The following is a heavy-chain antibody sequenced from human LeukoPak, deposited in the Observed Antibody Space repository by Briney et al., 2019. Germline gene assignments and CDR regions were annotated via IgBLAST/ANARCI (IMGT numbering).Heavy chain of an antibody. Sequence: SETLSLTCAVSGGSISSFYWSWIRQPPGKGLEWIGYVFYTGDTNSNPSLKSRVAMSLDTSKNQLSLRLTSVTAADTAVYYCARHPFATPFDHWGRGTLVTVSS. CDR1: GGSISSFY. CDR3: ARHPFATPFDH. J-gene: IGHJ4*02. CDR2: VFYTGDT. D-gene: IGHD2-15*01. V-gene: IGHV4-59*08.